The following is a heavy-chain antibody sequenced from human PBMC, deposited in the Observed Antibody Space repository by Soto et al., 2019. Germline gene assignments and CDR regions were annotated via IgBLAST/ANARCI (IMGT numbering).Heavy chain of an antibody. CDR2: ITSSSSYI. D-gene: IGHD6-19*01. J-gene: IGHJ4*02. CDR3: VRARSTDSSPDY. CDR1: GFTFSLYS. V-gene: IGHV3-21*01. Sequence: LGGSLRLSCAASGFTFSLYSMIWVRQAPGKGLEWVASITSSSSYIYYEDSLKGRFTISRDNAKNSLFLQLDSLRAEDTAVYFCVRARSTDSSPDYWGQGTLVTVSS.